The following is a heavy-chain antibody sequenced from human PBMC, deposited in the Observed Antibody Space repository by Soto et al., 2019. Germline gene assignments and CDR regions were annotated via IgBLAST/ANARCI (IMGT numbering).Heavy chain of an antibody. V-gene: IGHV3-33*01. Sequence: QVQLVESGGGVVQPGRSLRLSCAASGFTFSSYGMHWVRQAPGKGLEWVAVIWYDGSNKYYADSVKGRFTISRDNSKNTLYLQMNSLRAEDTAVYYCARDREEYYDILTGYYPPDEYSSGWALDYWGQGTLVTVSS. CDR1: GFTFSSYG. J-gene: IGHJ4*02. D-gene: IGHD3-9*01. CDR3: ARDREEYYDILTGYYPPDEYSSGWALDY. CDR2: IWYDGSNK.